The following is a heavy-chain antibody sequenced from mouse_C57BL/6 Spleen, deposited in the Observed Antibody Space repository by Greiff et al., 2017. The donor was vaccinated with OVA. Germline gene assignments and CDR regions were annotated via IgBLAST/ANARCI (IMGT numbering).Heavy chain of an antibody. J-gene: IGHJ4*01. V-gene: IGHV1-82*01. CDR1: GYAFSSSW. Sequence: QVQLQQSGPELVKPGASVKISCKASGYAFSSSWMNWVKQRPGKGLEGIGRIYPGDGDTNYNGKFKGKATLTADKSSSTAYMQLSSLTSEDSAVYFCARGGYDVDYYAMDYWGQGTSVTVSS. CDR3: ARGGYDVDYYAMDY. D-gene: IGHD2-2*01. CDR2: IYPGDGDT.